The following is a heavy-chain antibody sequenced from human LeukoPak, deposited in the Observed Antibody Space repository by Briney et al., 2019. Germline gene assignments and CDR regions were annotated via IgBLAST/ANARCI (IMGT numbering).Heavy chain of an antibody. D-gene: IGHD6-13*01. CDR2: IYTSGST. CDR1: GGSISSYY. V-gene: IGHV4-4*07. CDR3: ARGVIAAAGKGDYFDY. J-gene: IGHJ4*02. Sequence: PSETLSLTCTVSGGSISSYYWSWIRQPAGEGLEWIGRIYTSGSTNYNPSLKSRVTMSVDTSKNQFSLKLSSVTAADTAVYYCARGVIAAAGKGDYFDYWGQGTLVTVSS.